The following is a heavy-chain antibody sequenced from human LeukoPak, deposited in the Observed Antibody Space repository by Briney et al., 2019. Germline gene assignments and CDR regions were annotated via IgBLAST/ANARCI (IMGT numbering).Heavy chain of an antibody. V-gene: IGHV4-59*13. Sequence: SETLSLTCTVSGGSISSYYWSWIRQPPGKGLEGIGYIYYSGSTNYNPSLKSRVTISVDTSKNQFSLKLSSVTAADTAVYYCARDLGGSYYGDFDYWGQGTLVTVSS. J-gene: IGHJ4*02. CDR1: GGSISSYY. D-gene: IGHD1-26*01. CDR2: IYYSGST. CDR3: ARDLGGSYYGDFDY.